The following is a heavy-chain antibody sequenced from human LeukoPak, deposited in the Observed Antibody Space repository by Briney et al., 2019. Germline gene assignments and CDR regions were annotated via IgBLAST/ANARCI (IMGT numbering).Heavy chain of an antibody. Sequence: GRSLRLSCAASRFTFDDYAMHWVRQAPGKGLEWVSGISWNSGSIGYADSVKGRFTISRDNAKNSLYLQMNSLRAEDMALYYCAKGVGDGYNSDAFDIWGQGTMVTVSS. D-gene: IGHD5-24*01. J-gene: IGHJ3*02. CDR1: RFTFDDYA. CDR3: AKGVGDGYNSDAFDI. CDR2: ISWNSGSI. V-gene: IGHV3-9*03.